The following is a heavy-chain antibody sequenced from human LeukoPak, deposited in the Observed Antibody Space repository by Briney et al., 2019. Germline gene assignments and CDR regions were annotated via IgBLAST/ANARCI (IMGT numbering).Heavy chain of an antibody. J-gene: IGHJ3*02. CDR1: GFNFSSYA. CDR2: INGSCCRT. CDR3: AKDRATTVPLSAFDI. D-gene: IGHD1-26*01. Sequence: GGSLRLSCAASGFNFSSYAMSWLRQAPGKGLDWVSAINGSCCRTYYADSVKGRFTISRDNFKNTLYLQMNSLRGEDTAVYYCAKDRATTVPLSAFDIWGQGTMVTVSS. V-gene: IGHV3-23*01.